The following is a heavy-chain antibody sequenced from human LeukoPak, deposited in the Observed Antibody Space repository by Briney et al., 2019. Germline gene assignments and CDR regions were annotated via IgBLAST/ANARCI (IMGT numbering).Heavy chain of an antibody. V-gene: IGHV4-39*01. D-gene: IGHD6-13*01. Sequence: SETLSLTCTVSGGSISSGSYYWGWIRQPPGKGLEWIGSIDYSGTTYYNPSLKSRVTISVDASKNQFSLKLSSVTAADTALYYCARRGQAAGSKGAFDYWGQGTLVTVSS. J-gene: IGHJ4*02. CDR2: IDYSGTT. CDR3: ARRGQAAGSKGAFDY. CDR1: GGSISSGSYY.